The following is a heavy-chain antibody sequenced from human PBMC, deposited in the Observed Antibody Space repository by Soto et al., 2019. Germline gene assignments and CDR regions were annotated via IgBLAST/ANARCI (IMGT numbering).Heavy chain of an antibody. Sequence: GASVKVSCKASGGTFSSYATSWVRQAPGQGLEWMGGIIPIFGTANYAQKFQGRVTITADKSTSTAYMELSSLRSEDTAVYYCARGYSRITIFGVVSSGYYYGMDVWGQGTTVTVSS. D-gene: IGHD3-3*01. J-gene: IGHJ6*02. CDR2: IIPIFGTA. CDR3: ARGYSRITIFGVVSSGYYYGMDV. CDR1: GGTFSSYA. V-gene: IGHV1-69*06.